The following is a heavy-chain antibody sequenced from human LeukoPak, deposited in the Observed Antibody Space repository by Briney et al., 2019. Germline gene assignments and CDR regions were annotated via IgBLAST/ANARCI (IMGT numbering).Heavy chain of an antibody. CDR1: GFTFSSYN. CDR3: AKNGDRGAYCTGGTCYPYFYYYMDV. Sequence: GGSLRLSCAASGFTFSSYNMNRVRQAPEKGLEWVSSISSTGGTTYYADSVKGRFTISRDNSKNTLYLQMNSLRAEDTAIYYCAKNGDRGAYCTGGTCYPYFYYYMDVWGKGTTVTI. CDR2: ISSTGGTT. D-gene: IGHD2-15*01. J-gene: IGHJ6*03. V-gene: IGHV3-23*01.